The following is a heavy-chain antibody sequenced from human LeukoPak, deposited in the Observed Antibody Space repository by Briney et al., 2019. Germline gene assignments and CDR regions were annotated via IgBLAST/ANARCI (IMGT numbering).Heavy chain of an antibody. CDR1: RFTFSSFA. D-gene: IGHD6-13*01. CDR2: ISSNGGST. J-gene: IGHJ6*02. Sequence: PGVSLRLSCSASRFTFSSFAMHWLRQAPGKGRVYVSAISSNGGSTYYADAVKGRFTISRDNYKNTLYLQMSRLRAEDTAVYYYVKGYSIRWAPRYYGMDVWGQGTTVTVSS. CDR3: VKGYSIRWAPRYYGMDV. V-gene: IGHV3-64D*06.